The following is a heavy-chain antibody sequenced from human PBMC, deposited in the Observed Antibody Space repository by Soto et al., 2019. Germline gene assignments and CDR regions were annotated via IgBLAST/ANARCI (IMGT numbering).Heavy chain of an antibody. J-gene: IGHJ4*02. CDR2: ITPFSGDV. Sequence: QMQLVQSGAEVKKTGSTVTVSCQALGNTFTYRYLHWVRQAPGQALEWMGWITPFSGDVHYAQKLQEKVTITRDRSIKTTDMRMSSLGSEDTAMYYCATGGAVSGPFTVELPDHWCQGTLVTVSS. CDR3: ATGGAVSGPFTVELPDH. D-gene: IGHD3-16*01. CDR1: GNTFTYRY. V-gene: IGHV1-45*02.